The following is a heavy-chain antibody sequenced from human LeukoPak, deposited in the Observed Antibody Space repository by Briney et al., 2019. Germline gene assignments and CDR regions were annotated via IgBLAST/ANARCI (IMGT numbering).Heavy chain of an antibody. J-gene: IGHJ6*03. CDR2: INSDGSST. V-gene: IGHV3-74*01. D-gene: IGHD6-13*01. CDR3: ARETAAAGPMYYYYYYMDV. Sequence: GGSLRLSCAASGFTFSSYLMHWVRQAPGKGLVWVSRINSDGSSTSYADSVKGRFTISRDNAKNTLYLQMNSLRAEDTAVYYCARETAAAGPMYYYYYYMDVWGKGATVTVSS. CDR1: GFTFSSYL.